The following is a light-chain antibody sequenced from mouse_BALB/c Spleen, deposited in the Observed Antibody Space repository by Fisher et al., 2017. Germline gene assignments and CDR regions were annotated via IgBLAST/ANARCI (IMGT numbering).Light chain of an antibody. CDR1: QSISDY. Sequence: DIVITQSPATLSVTPGDRVSLSCRASQSISDYLHWYQQKSHESPRLLIKYASQSISGIPSRFSGSGSGSDFTLSINSVEPEDVGVYYCQNGHSFPYTFGGGPKLEIK. CDR3: QNGHSFPYT. V-gene: IGKV5-39*01. J-gene: IGKJ2*01. CDR2: YAS.